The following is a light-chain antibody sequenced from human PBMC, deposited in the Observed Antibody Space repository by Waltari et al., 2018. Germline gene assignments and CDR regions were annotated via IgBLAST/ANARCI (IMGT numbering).Light chain of an antibody. CDR3: QQYQSFPWT. CDR1: QSVLFTPTNKNY. V-gene: IGKV4-1*01. CDR2: WAS. J-gene: IGKJ1*01. Sequence: DIVMTQSPDSLAVSLGERATINCKSSQSVLFTPTNKNYLAWDQQNPRQPPNLLIYWASTRESVVPDRFSGSVSGTDFTLTISSLQAEDVAVYYCQQYQSFPWTFGQGTKVEIK.